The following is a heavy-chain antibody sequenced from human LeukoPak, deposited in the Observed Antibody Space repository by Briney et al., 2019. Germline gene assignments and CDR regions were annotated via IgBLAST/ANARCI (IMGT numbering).Heavy chain of an antibody. CDR1: GFTFSSYS. D-gene: IGHD1-26*01. V-gene: IGHV3-21*04. CDR3: AKDPWRGATRGGLDAFDI. J-gene: IGHJ3*02. CDR2: ISSSSSYI. Sequence: PGGSLRLSCAASGFTFSSYSMNWVRQAPGKGLEWVSSISSSSSYIYYADSVKGRFTISRDNSKNTLYLQMNSLRAEDTAVYYCAKDPWRGATRGGLDAFDIWGQGTMVTVSS.